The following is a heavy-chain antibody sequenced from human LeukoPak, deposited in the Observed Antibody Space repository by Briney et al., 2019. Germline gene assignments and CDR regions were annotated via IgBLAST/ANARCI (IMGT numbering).Heavy chain of an antibody. D-gene: IGHD3-3*01. Sequence: SETLSLTCTVSGYSISSGYYWGWIRQPPGKGLEWIGSIYHSGSTYYNPSLKSRVTISVDTSKNQFSLKLSSVTAADTAVYYCALDWSGHFYWGQGTLVTVSS. CDR1: GYSISSGYY. V-gene: IGHV4-38-2*02. CDR2: IYHSGST. J-gene: IGHJ4*02. CDR3: ALDWSGHFY.